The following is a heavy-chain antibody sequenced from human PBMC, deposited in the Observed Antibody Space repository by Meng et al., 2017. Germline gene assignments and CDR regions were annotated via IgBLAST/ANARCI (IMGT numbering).Heavy chain of an antibody. CDR3: ARGGSYYSY. V-gene: IGHV3-53*01. J-gene: IGHJ4*02. CDR1: GSTVSSNY. Sequence: VQLGGSGGGLIRPGGSLSLSCASVGSTVSSNYMSWVRQAPGKGLEWVSVIYSGGSTYYADSVKGRFTISRDNSKNTLYLQMNSLRAEDTAVYYCARGGSYYSYWGQGTLVTVSS. CDR2: IYSGGST. D-gene: IGHD1-26*01.